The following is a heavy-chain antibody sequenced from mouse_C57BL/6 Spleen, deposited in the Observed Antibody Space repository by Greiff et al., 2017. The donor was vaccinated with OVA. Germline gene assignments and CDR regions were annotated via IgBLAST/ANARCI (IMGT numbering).Heavy chain of an antibody. D-gene: IGHD2-3*01. J-gene: IGHJ3*01. Sequence: QVQLQQSGAELVRPGASVTLSCKASGYTFTDYEMHWVKQTPVHGLEWIGAIDPETGGTAYNQKFKGKAILTADKSSSTAYMELRSLTSEDSAVYYCTIDGYYAYWGKGTLVTVSA. CDR2: IDPETGGT. CDR1: GYTFTDYE. V-gene: IGHV1-15*01. CDR3: TIDGYYAY.